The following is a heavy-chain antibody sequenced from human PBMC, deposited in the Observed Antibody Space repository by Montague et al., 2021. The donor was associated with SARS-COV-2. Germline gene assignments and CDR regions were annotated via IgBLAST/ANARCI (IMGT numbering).Heavy chain of an antibody. D-gene: IGHD5-18*01. V-gene: IGHV2-5*02. Sequence: PALVKPTQTLTLTCTFSGFSLSTSGVGVGWIRQPPGKALEWLALIYWDDDKRYSPSLKSRLTITEDTSKNQVVLTMTNMDPVDTATYYCAHKSAMFTASYFDYWGQGTLVTVSS. J-gene: IGHJ4*02. CDR2: IYWDDDK. CDR3: AHKSAMFTASYFDY. CDR1: GFSLSTSGVG.